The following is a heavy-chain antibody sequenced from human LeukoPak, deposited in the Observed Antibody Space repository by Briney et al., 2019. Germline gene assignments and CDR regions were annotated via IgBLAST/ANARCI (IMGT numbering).Heavy chain of an antibody. Sequence: PGGSLRLSCAASGFTFSDYSMNWVRQAPGKGLEWLSFIGGRGSTVYYADSVKGRFTISRDNAKRSPYLQMNNLRVEDTALYYCARDKTTGFKNDFDSWGQGTLVTVSP. V-gene: IGHV3-48*04. D-gene: IGHD5-24*01. CDR3: ARDKTTGFKNDFDS. CDR2: IGGRGSTV. CDR1: GFTFSDYS. J-gene: IGHJ4*02.